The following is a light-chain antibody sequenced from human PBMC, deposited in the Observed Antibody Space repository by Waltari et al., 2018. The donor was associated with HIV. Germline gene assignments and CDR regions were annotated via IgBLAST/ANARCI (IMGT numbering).Light chain of an antibody. V-gene: IGLV2-23*02. CDR3: CSYAGNPYV. Sequence: QSALTQPASVSGSPGQSITISCTGTISAVGSYSLVSWYQQHPGKAPKLMIYEVTKRPSGVSNRFSGSKSGNTASLTISGLQAEDEADYYCCSYAGNPYVFGTGTKVTVL. CDR1: ISAVGSYSL. J-gene: IGLJ1*01. CDR2: EVT.